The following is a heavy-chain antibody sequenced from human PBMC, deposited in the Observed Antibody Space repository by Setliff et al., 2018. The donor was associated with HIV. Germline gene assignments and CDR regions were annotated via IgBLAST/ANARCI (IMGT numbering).Heavy chain of an antibody. V-gene: IGHV3-30*02. Sequence: GSLRLSCAASGFIFGNYGMHWVRQAPGKGLEWVAFVRHDGSDQYYGDSVKGRFTISRDNSKNTLYLEVSSLRAEDTAVYYCVREALAWYHYDSSGYSNWFDPWGQGTLVTVSS. CDR3: VREALAWYHYDSSGYSNWFDP. J-gene: IGHJ5*02. D-gene: IGHD3-22*01. CDR2: VRHDGSDQ. CDR1: GFIFGNYG.